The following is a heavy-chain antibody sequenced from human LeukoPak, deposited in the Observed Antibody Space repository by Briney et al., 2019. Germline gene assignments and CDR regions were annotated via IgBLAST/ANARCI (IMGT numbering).Heavy chain of an antibody. Sequence: ASAKVSCEASGYTFTSYAMHWVRQAPGQRLEWMGWINAGNGNTKYSQKFQGRVTITRDTSASTAYMELSSLRSEDTAVYYCARDLAAARREYYYYGMDVWGQGTTVTVSS. V-gene: IGHV1-3*01. CDR2: INAGNGNT. D-gene: IGHD6-13*01. CDR1: GYTFTSYA. J-gene: IGHJ6*02. CDR3: ARDLAAARREYYYYGMDV.